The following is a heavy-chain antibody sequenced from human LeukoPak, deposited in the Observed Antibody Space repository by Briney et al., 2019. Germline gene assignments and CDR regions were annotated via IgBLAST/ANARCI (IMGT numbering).Heavy chain of an antibody. V-gene: IGHV4-4*07. J-gene: IGHJ4*02. CDR2: IYISGST. CDR3: ARHNMGKVRGVIKGSFDY. CDR1: GGSISSYY. Sequence: SETLSLTCTVSGGSISSYYWSWIRQPAGKGLEWIGRIYISGSTNYNPSLKSRVTMSVDTSKNQFSLKLSSVTAADTAVYYCARHNMGKVRGVIKGSFDYWGQGTLVTVSS. D-gene: IGHD3-10*01.